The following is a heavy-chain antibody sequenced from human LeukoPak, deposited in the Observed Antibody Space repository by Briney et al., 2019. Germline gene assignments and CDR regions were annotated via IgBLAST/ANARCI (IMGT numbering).Heavy chain of an antibody. Sequence: ASVKVSCKASGYTFTSYDINWVRQATGQGLEWMGWMNPNIGNTGYAQKFQGRVTMTRNTSISTAYMELSSLRSEDTAVYYWARGRSDTIFGVVISYYMDVWGKGTTVTVSS. V-gene: IGHV1-8*01. J-gene: IGHJ6*03. CDR1: GYTFTSYD. CDR3: ARGRSDTIFGVVISYYMDV. CDR2: MNPNIGNT. D-gene: IGHD3-3*01.